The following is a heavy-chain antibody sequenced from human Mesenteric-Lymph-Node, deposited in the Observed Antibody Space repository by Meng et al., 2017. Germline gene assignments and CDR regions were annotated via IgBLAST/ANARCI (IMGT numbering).Heavy chain of an antibody. D-gene: IGHD6-19*01. CDR3: ARGEQWLGHAFDI. Sequence: SETLSLTCAVYGGSFSGYYWSWIRQPPGKGLEWIGEINHSGSTNYNPSLKSRVTISVDTSKYQFSLKLSSVTAADTAVYYCARGEQWLGHAFDIWGQGTMVTVSS. CDR2: INHSGST. CDR1: GGSFSGYY. V-gene: IGHV4-34*01. J-gene: IGHJ3*02.